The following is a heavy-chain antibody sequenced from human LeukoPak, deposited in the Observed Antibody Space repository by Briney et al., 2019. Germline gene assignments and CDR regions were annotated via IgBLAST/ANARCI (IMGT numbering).Heavy chain of an antibody. Sequence: PSETLSLTCTVSGGSISSSSYYWGWIRQPPGKGLEWLGSIYYSGSTYYNPSLKSRVTISVDTSKNQFSLKLSSVTAADTAVYYCARAAQEEDIPVGFDYWGQGTLVTVSS. CDR2: IYYSGST. J-gene: IGHJ4*02. CDR1: GGSISSSSYY. V-gene: IGHV4-39*07. CDR3: ARAAQEEDIPVGFDY. D-gene: IGHD2-15*01.